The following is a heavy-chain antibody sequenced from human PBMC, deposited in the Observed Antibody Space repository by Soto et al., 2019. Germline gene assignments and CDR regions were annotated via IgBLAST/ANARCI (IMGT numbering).Heavy chain of an antibody. J-gene: IGHJ5*01. V-gene: IGHV4-59*01. CDR2: TFYSGST. CDR1: GGSISSYY. CDR3: ASMIGDPVLSFDS. Sequence: QVQLQESGPGLVKPSETLSLTCTVSGGSISSYYWSWIRQPPGKGLEWIGFTFYSGSTSYNPSLKSRVTISIDPSEYQFSLKLNSVTAADTAVYYCASMIGDPVLSFDSWGQGTLVAVSS. D-gene: IGHD3-10*02.